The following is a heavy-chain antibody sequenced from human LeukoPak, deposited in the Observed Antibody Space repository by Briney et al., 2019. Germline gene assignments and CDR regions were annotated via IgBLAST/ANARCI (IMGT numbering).Heavy chain of an antibody. V-gene: IGHV1-2*04. CDR2: INPNSGGT. Sequence: ASVKVSCKASGYTFTGYYMHWVRQAPGQGLEWMGWINPNSGGTNYAQKFQGWVTMTRDTSISTAYMELSRLRSDDTAVYYCARERTKWELLRFPDSDYWGQGTLVTVSS. CDR1: GYTFTGYY. CDR3: ARERTKWELLRFPDSDY. D-gene: IGHD1-26*01. J-gene: IGHJ4*02.